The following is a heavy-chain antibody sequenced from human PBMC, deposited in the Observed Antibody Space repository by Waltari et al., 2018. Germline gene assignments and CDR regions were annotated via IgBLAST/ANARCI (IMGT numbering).Heavy chain of an antibody. Sequence: QVQLVQSGSELKKPGASVKVSCKASGYTFTSYAMNWVRQAPGQGLEWMGWINTKTGNPTYAQGFTGRFAFSLDASVSTGYLQISSLKAEDTAVYYCAGLPGIAAAGTDGYYYYYYGMDVWGQGTTVTVSS. V-gene: IGHV7-4-1*02. CDR1: GYTFTSYA. CDR2: INTKTGNP. J-gene: IGHJ6*02. CDR3: AGLPGIAAAGTDGYYYYYYGMDV. D-gene: IGHD6-13*01.